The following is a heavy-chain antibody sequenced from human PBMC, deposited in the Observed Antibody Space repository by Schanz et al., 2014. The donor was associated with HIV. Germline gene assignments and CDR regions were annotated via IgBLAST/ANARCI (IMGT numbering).Heavy chain of an antibody. D-gene: IGHD2-15*01. CDR1: GFTFSSYW. V-gene: IGHV3-74*01. Sequence: EVQLVESGGGLVQPGGSLRLSCAASGFTFSSYWMHWVRQAPGKGLVWVSRINSDGSSRSYADSVKGRFTISRDNSKNTLYLQMNSLRAEDTAVYYCARGSGPYYYYYGMDVWGQGTTVTVSS. CDR2: INSDGSSR. J-gene: IGHJ6*02. CDR3: ARGSGPYYYYYGMDV.